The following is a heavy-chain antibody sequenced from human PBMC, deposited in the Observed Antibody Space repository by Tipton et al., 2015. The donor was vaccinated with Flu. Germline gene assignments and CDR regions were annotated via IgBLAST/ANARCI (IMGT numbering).Heavy chain of an antibody. Sequence: LRLSCTVSGGSISSYYWSWIRQPPGKGLEWIGYIYYSGSTNYNPSLKSRVTISVDTSKNQFSLKLSSVTAADTAVYYCAGIVDTAMGLDYWGQGTLVTVSS. CDR1: GGSISSYY. V-gene: IGHV4-59*08. D-gene: IGHD5-18*01. J-gene: IGHJ4*02. CDR3: AGIVDTAMGLDY. CDR2: IYYSGST.